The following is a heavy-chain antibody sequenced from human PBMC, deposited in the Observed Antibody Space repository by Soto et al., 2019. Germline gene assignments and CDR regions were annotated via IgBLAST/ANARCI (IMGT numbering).Heavy chain of an antibody. CDR1: GYSFTSYC. CDR2: IDPSDSYT. J-gene: IGHJ6*02. CDR3: ARLDFGVVIITEDYYGMDV. Sequence: CKGSGYSFTSYCISWVRQMPGKGLEWMGRIDPSDSYTHYSPSLQGQVTISADKSISTAYLQWSSLKASDTAMYYGARLDFGVVIITEDYYGMDVWGQGTTVTVSS. D-gene: IGHD3-3*01. V-gene: IGHV5-10-1*04.